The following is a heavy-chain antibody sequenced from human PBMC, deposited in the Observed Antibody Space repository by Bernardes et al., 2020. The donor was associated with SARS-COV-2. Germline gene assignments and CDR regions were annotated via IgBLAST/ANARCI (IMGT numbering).Heavy chain of an antibody. Sequence: GASLKISSSGSGFTFADSWIAWVRPMPGKGLEYMGIIYAGNSDTRYTPSFRGQVTISADWFTNTAYQQWSSLKASDTAMYYCARPSYYYDSSAYDPIYYFDSWGQGTLVTVSS. CDR2: IYAGNSDT. V-gene: IGHV5-51*01. CDR3: ARPSYYYDSSAYDPIYYFDS. CDR1: GFTFADSW. J-gene: IGHJ4*02. D-gene: IGHD3-22*01.